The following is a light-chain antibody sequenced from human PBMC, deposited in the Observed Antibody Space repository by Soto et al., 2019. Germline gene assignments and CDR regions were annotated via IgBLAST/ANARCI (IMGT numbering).Light chain of an antibody. CDR3: QQRSSWPLT. Sequence: EIVMTQSPATLSVSPGERATLSCRASQSVSSNLAWYQQKPGQAPRLLFYGASTRATGIPVRFSASGSGTEFTLTISSLQSEDFAVYYCQQRSSWPLTFGGGTKVEIK. V-gene: IGKV3-15*01. CDR1: QSVSSN. CDR2: GAS. J-gene: IGKJ4*01.